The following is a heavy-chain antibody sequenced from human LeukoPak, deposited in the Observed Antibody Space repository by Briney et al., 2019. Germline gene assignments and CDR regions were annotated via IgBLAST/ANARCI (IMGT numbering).Heavy chain of an antibody. D-gene: IGHD5-12*01. V-gene: IGHV3-23*01. CDR2: ISGSGGST. Sequence: GGSLRLSCAASRFTLSSYAMSWVRQAPGGGLEWVSAISGSGGSTYYADSVKGRFTISRDNSKNTLYLQMNSLRAEDTAVYYCAKDPVATNALLFDYWGQGTLVTVSS. CDR3: AKDPVATNALLFDY. J-gene: IGHJ4*02. CDR1: RFTLSSYA.